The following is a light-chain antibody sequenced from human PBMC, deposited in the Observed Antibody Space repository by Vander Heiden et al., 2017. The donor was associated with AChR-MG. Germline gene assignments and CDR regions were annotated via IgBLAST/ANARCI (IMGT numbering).Light chain of an antibody. V-gene: IGKV3-11*01. CDR2: DAS. Sequence: EIVLTQSPATLSLSPGERATPSCRASQSVSSYLAWYQQKPGQAPRLLIYDASNRATGIPARFSGSGSGTDFTLTISSLEPEDFAVYYCQRRAFGQGTKLEIK. CDR1: QSVSSY. CDR3: QRRA. J-gene: IGKJ2*01.